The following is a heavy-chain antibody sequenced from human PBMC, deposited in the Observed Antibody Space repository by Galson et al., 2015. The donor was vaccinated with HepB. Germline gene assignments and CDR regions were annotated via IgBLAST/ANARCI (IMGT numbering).Heavy chain of an antibody. V-gene: IGHV1-69-2*01. D-gene: IGHD4-17*01. CDR2: VDPEDGET. CDR3: AYIDYGDYGEVRNV. J-gene: IGHJ6*04. CDR1: GYTFTDYY. Sequence: VKVSCKVSGYTFTDYYMHWVQQAPGKGLEWMGLVDPEDGETIYAEKFQGRVTITADTSTDTAYMELSSLRSEDTAVYYCAYIDYGDYGEVRNVWGKGTTVTVSS.